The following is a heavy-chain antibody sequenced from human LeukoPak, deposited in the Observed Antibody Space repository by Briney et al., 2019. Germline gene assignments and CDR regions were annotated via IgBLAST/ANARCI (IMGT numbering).Heavy chain of an antibody. CDR2: ISAYNGNT. CDR1: GYTFTSYG. CDR3: ARGIPLFGTIFGVVIMAVESYWFDP. J-gene: IGHJ5*02. D-gene: IGHD3-3*01. V-gene: IGHV1-18*01. Sequence: ASAKVSCKASGYTFTSYGISWVRQAPGQGLEWMGWISAYNGNTNYAQKLQGRVTMTTDTSTSTAYMELSSLRSEDTAVYYCARGIPLFGTIFGVVIMAVESYWFDPWGQGTLVTVSS.